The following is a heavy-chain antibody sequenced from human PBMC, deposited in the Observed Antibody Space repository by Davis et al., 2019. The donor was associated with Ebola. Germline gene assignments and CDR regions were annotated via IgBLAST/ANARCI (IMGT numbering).Heavy chain of an antibody. CDR3: ARDRYSVTGDYYGMDV. CDR2: IWYDGSNK. D-gene: IGHD4-17*01. V-gene: IGHV3-33*01. Sequence: EGSLRLSCAASGFTFSSYGMHWVRQAPGKGLEWVAVIWYDGSNKYYADSVKGRFTIPRDNSKNTLYLQMNSLRAEDTAVYYCARDRYSVTGDYYGMDVWGQGTTVTVSS. J-gene: IGHJ6*02. CDR1: GFTFSSYG.